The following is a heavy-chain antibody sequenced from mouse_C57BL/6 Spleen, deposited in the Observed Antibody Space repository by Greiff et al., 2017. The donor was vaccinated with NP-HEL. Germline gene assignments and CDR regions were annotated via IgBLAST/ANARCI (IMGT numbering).Heavy chain of an antibody. CDR3: SKDYGSSYGYFDV. V-gene: IGHV1-15*01. Sequence: QVQLQQSGAELVRPGASVTLSCKASGYTFTDYEMHWVKQTPVHGLEWIGAIDPETGGTAYNQKFNGKAILTADKSSSTAYMELRSLTSEDSAVYYCSKDYGSSYGYFDVWGTGTTVTVSS. D-gene: IGHD1-1*01. CDR1: GYTFTDYE. J-gene: IGHJ1*03. CDR2: IDPETGGT.